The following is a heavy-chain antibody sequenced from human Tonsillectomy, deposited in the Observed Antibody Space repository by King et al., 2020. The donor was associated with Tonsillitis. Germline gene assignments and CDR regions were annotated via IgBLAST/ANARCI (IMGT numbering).Heavy chain of an antibody. CDR2: ISSSSSYI. CDR1: GFTFSSYS. D-gene: IGHD3-3*01. J-gene: IGHJ3*02. CDR3: ARDPSQYDFWGGYRHHDAFDI. V-gene: IGHV3-21*01. Sequence: VQLVESGGGLVKPGGSLRLSCAASGFTFSSYSMNWVRQAPGKGLEWVSSISSSSSYIYYADSVKGRFTISRDNAKNSLYLQMNSLRAEDTAVYYCARDPSQYDFWGGYRHHDAFDIWGQGTMVTVSS.